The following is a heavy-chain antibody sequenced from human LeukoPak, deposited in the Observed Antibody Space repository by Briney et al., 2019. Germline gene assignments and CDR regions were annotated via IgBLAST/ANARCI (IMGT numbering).Heavy chain of an antibody. CDR2: ISYDGSNK. Sequence: PGGSLRLSCAASGFTFSSYAMHWVRQAPGKGLEWVAVISYDGSNKYYADSVKGRFTISRDNSKNTLYLQMNSLRAEDTAVYYCARGPSGGGWYLVLVYWGQGTLVTVSS. J-gene: IGHJ4*02. D-gene: IGHD6-19*01. CDR3: ARGPSGGGWYLVLVY. V-gene: IGHV3-30*04. CDR1: GFTFSSYA.